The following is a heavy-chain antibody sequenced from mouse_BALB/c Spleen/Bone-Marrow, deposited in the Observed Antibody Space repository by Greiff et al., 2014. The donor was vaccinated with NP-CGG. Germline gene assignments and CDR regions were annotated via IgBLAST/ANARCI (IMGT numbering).Heavy chain of an antibody. Sequence: QVQLQQSGAELVRPGTSVKVSCKASGYAFTNYLIEWVKQRPGQGLEWIGVINPGSGGTNYNEKFKVKATLTADKSSSTAYMQLSSLTSDDSAVYFCARRPYYDDAMDYWGQGTSVTVSS. D-gene: IGHD2-4*01. CDR2: INPGSGGT. CDR3: ARRPYYDDAMDY. CDR1: GYAFTNYL. V-gene: IGHV1-54*01. J-gene: IGHJ4*01.